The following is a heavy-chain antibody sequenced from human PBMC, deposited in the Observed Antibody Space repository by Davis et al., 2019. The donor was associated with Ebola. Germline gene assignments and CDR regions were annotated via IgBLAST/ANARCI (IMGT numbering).Heavy chain of an antibody. CDR1: GFVFSSYV. CDR2: HGTSGDT. V-gene: IGHV3-23*01. Sequence: GGSLRLSCAASGFVFSSYVMSWVRRAPGKGLEWVSPHGTSGDTYYADSVKGRFTISRDNSENTLYLHMNSLTAEDTAIYYCAKGNYDSSGFWGYWFDPWGQGQLVTVSS. J-gene: IGHJ5*02. D-gene: IGHD3-22*01. CDR3: AKGNYDSSGFWGYWFDP.